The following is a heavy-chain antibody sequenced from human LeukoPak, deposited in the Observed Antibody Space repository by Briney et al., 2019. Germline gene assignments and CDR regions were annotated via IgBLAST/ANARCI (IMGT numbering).Heavy chain of an antibody. CDR1: GFTFSSYA. J-gene: IGHJ4*02. CDR3: AKRGGYYYDFDY. D-gene: IGHD3-22*01. V-gene: IGHV3-23*01. CDR2: ISGSGGST. Sequence: GSLRLPCAASGFTFSSYAMSWVRQAPGKGLEWVSAISGSGGSTYYADSVKGRFTISRDNSKNTLYLQMNSLRAEDTAVYYCAKRGGYYYDFDYWGQGTLVTVSS.